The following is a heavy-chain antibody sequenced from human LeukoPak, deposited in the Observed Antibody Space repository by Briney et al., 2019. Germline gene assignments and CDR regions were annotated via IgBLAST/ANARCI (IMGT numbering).Heavy chain of an antibody. D-gene: IGHD3-3*01. J-gene: IGHJ4*02. V-gene: IGHV1-24*01. CDR3: AAGRFLEWGGGY. CDR1: GYTLTELS. Sequence: ASVKVSCKVSGYTLTELSMHWVRQAPGKGLECMGGFDPEDGETTYARKFQGRVTMTEDTSTDTAYMELSSLRSEDTAVYYCAAGRFLEWGGGYWGQGTLVTVSS. CDR2: FDPEDGET.